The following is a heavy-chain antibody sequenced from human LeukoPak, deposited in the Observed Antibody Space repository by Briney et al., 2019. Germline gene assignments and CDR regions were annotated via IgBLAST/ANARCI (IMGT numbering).Heavy chain of an antibody. Sequence: GGSLRLSCAASGFAFNDYYMTWIRQASGKGLEWVGRTRNKANSYTTEYAASVKGRFTISRDDSKNSLYLQMNSLKTEDTAVYYCAREAVAGFNWFDPWGQGTLVTVSS. V-gene: IGHV3-72*01. CDR1: GFAFNDYY. CDR3: AREAVAGFNWFDP. CDR2: TRNKANSYTT. D-gene: IGHD6-19*01. J-gene: IGHJ5*02.